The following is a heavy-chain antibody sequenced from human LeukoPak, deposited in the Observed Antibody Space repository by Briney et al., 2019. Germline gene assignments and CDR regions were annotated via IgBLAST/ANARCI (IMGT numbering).Heavy chain of an antibody. CDR3: ARNLPMIVVEVGAFDI. V-gene: IGHV4-34*01. Sequence: PSETLSLTCGVYGGSFSGDYWSWVRQPPGKGLEWIGEINHSGSASYNPSLKSRVTISVDTSKNQFSLKLSSVTAADTAVYYCARNLPMIVVEVGAFDIWGQGTMVTVSS. D-gene: IGHD3-22*01. CDR1: GGSFSGDY. J-gene: IGHJ3*02. CDR2: INHSGSA.